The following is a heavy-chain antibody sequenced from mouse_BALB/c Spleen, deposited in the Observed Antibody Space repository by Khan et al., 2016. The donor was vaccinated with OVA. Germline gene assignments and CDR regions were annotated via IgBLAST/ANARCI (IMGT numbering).Heavy chain of an antibody. CDR2: ILPGSGNN. CDR1: GYTFSSYW. Sequence: VQLQQSGAELMKPGASVKISCKASGYTFSSYWIEWVKQRPGHGLEWIGEILPGSGNNNFNEKFRGKATFAADTSSTTAYMQLSILTSEDSAGFDCARGNYKGITAECGYWGQGTLVTVSA. D-gene: IGHD1-1*01. V-gene: IGHV1-9*01. CDR3: ARGNYKGITAECGY. J-gene: IGHJ3*02.